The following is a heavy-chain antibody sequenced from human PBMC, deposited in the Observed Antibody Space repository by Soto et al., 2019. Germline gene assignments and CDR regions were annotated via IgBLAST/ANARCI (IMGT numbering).Heavy chain of an antibody. CDR3: AICTGGSCYQYDGYYYYYGMDV. CDR2: IIPIFGTA. J-gene: IGHJ6*02. V-gene: IGHV1-69*01. D-gene: IGHD2-15*01. Sequence: QVQLVQSGAEVKKPGSSVKVSCKASGGTFSSYAISWVRQAPGQGLEWMGGIIPIFGTANYAQKFQGRVTITADESTRTAYRELSSLRSEDTAVYYCAICTGGSCYQYDGYYYYYGMDVWGQGTTVTVSS. CDR1: GGTFSSYA.